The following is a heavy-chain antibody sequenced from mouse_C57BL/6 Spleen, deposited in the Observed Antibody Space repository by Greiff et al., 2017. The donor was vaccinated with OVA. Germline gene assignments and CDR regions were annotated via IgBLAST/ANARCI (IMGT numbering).Heavy chain of an antibody. J-gene: IGHJ4*01. CDR3: ARDDYVGAMDY. Sequence: DVKLVESGGGLVQSGRSLRLSCATSGFTFSDFYMEWVRQAPGKGLEWIAASRNKANDYTTEYSASVKGRFIVSRDTSQSILYLQMNALRAEDTAIYYCARDDYVGAMDYWGQGTSVTVSS. CDR1: GFTFSDFY. D-gene: IGHD2-4*01. V-gene: IGHV7-1*01. CDR2: SRNKANDYTT.